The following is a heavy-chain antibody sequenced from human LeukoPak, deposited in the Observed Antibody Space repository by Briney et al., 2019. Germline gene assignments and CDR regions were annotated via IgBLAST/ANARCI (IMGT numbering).Heavy chain of an antibody. V-gene: IGHV1-69*05. CDR2: VIPIFGTA. CDR3: ARGETGMVDYYMDV. CDR1: GGTFSSYA. J-gene: IGHJ6*03. Sequence: ASVKVSCKASGGTFSSYAISWVRQAPGQGLEWMGGVIPIFGTANYAQKFQGRVTITRDTSISTAYMELSSLRSEDTAVYYCARGETGMVDYYMDVWGKGTTVTVSS. D-gene: IGHD5-18*01.